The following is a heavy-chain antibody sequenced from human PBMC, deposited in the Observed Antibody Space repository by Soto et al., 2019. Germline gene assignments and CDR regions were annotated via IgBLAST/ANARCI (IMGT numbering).Heavy chain of an antibody. CDR3: ARVRVIVVVPAAIPRDYYYYGMDV. D-gene: IGHD2-2*01. Sequence: ASVKVSCKASGYTFTGYYMHWVRQAPGQGLEWMGWINPNSGGTNYAQKFQGRVTMTRDTSISTAYMELSRLRSDDTAVYYCARVRVIVVVPAAIPRDYYYYGMDVWGQGTTVTVSS. V-gene: IGHV1-2*02. CDR2: INPNSGGT. J-gene: IGHJ6*02. CDR1: GYTFTGYY.